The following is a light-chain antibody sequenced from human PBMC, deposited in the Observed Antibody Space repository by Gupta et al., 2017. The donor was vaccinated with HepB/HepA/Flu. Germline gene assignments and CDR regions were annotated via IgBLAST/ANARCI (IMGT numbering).Light chain of an antibody. CDR3: MQSVQPPLT. CDR1: QSLLHSSGETY. Sequence: DIVLTQTPLSLSVTPGPLASISCKSSQSLLHSSGETYLYWFLQKPGQPPQLLIHEISKRFSGVPERFSGSGSGTDFTLKISRVETEDVGVYYCMQSVQPPLTFGGGTKVEIK. V-gene: IGKV2D-29*01. J-gene: IGKJ4*01. CDR2: EIS.